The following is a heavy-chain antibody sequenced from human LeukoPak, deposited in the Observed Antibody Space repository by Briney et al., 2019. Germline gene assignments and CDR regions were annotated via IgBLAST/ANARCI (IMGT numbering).Heavy chain of an antibody. CDR3: ARNAYSGYDHSCFDY. Sequence: GGSLRLSCAASGFTFSSYGMHWVRQAPGKGLEWVAVIWYDGSNKYYADSVKGRFTISRDNSKNTLYLQMNSLRAEDTAAYYCARNAYSGYDHSCFDYWGQGALVTVSS. CDR1: GFTFSSYG. J-gene: IGHJ4*02. CDR2: IWYDGSNK. V-gene: IGHV3-33*01. D-gene: IGHD5-12*01.